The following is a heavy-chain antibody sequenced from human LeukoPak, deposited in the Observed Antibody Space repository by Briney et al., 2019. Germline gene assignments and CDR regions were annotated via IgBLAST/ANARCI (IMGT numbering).Heavy chain of an antibody. Sequence: SQTLSLTCTVSGGSISSGDYYWSWIRQPPGKGLEWIGYIYYSGSTYYNPSLKSRVTISVETSKNQFSLKLSSVTAADTAVYYCARGGMVRGVIYWGQGTLVTVSS. V-gene: IGHV4-30-4*01. CDR3: ARGGMVRGVIY. J-gene: IGHJ4*02. CDR1: GGSISSGDYY. CDR2: IYYSGST. D-gene: IGHD3-10*01.